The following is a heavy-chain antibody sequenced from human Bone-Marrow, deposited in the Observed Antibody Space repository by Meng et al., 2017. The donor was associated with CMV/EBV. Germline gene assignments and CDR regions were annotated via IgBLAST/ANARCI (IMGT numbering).Heavy chain of an antibody. Sequence: GGSLRLSCAASGFTFSNYGMNWVRQAPGKGLEWVTFIRYDGSNEYYADSVRGRFTISRDNSKNTLYLQMNSLSAEDAAVYYCAKGRLRAGRPLSLVSWGQGTLVTVSS. V-gene: IGHV3-30*02. CDR3: AKGRLRAGRPLSLVS. CDR1: GFTFSNYG. CDR2: IRYDGSNE. D-gene: IGHD3-16*01. J-gene: IGHJ5*02.